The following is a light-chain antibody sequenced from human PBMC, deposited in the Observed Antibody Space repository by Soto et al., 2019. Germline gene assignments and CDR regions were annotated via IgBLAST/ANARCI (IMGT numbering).Light chain of an antibody. CDR3: CSYAGSYTYV. Sequence: QSVLTQPRSVSGSPGQSVTISCTGTSSDFGGYNYVSWYQQHPGKAPKLMIYDVSKRPSGVPDRFSGSKSGNTASLTISWLQAEDEADYYCCSYAGSYTYVFGTGTKVTVL. J-gene: IGLJ1*01. CDR2: DVS. V-gene: IGLV2-11*01. CDR1: SSDFGGYNY.